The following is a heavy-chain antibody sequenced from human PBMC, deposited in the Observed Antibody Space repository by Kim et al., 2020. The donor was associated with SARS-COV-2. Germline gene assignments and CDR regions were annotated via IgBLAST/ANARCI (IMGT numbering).Heavy chain of an antibody. CDR3: ARTLADYDFWSGYYTGYWFDP. Sequence: SETLSLTCTVSGGSISSSSYYWGWIRQPPGKGLEWIGSIYYSGSTYYNPSLKSRVTISVDTSKNQFSLKLSSVTAADTAVYYCARTLADYDFWSGYYTGYWFDPWGQGTLVTVSS. D-gene: IGHD3-3*01. J-gene: IGHJ5*02. V-gene: IGHV4-39*01. CDR1: GGSISSSSYY. CDR2: IYYSGST.